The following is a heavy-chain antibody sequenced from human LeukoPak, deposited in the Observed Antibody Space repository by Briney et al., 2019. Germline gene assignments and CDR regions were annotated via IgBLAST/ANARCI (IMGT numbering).Heavy chain of an antibody. V-gene: IGHV3-11*01. J-gene: IGHJ6*02. CDR1: GFTFRDYY. CDR3: ALGTINKDYYFGMDV. CDR2: ISNSGSTV. D-gene: IGHD2-8*01. Sequence: GGSLRLSCAASGFTFRDYYMTWLRQAPGKGLEWLSYISNSGSTVFYADSIKGRYTVSRDNAKRSLYLQIESLRDDDTAVYHCALGTINKDYYFGMDVWGQGTTVTVSS.